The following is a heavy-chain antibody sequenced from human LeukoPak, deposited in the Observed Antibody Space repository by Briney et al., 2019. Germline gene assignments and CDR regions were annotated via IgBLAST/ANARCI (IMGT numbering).Heavy chain of an antibody. J-gene: IGHJ4*02. CDR1: GGSIRSSSFY. V-gene: IGHV4-39*01. CDR2: IYYSGST. D-gene: IGHD6-19*01. CDR3: ARRYSSGWYGIDY. Sequence: SETLSLTCTVSGGSIRSSSFYWGWIRQPPGKGLEWIGSIYYSGSTYYNPSLKSRVTIFVDTSKNQFSLKLSSVTAADTAVYYCARRYSSGWYGIDYWGQGTLVTVSS.